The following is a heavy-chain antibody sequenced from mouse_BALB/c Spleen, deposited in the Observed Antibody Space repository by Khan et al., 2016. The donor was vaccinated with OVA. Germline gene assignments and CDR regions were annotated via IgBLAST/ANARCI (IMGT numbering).Heavy chain of an antibody. CDR3: SRSDGSWAMDD. CDR1: GDSITSGF. CDR2: ITYSGNT. J-gene: IGHJ4*01. V-gene: IGHV3-8*02. Sequence: EVQLVESGPSLVKPSQTLSLTCSVTGDSITSGFWNWIRKFPGNKFEYLGYITYSGNTYYHPSLKSRISITRDTSKSQYYLQLNSVTTEDTATYYCSRSDGSWAMDDWGQGTSVTVSS. D-gene: IGHD1-1*01.